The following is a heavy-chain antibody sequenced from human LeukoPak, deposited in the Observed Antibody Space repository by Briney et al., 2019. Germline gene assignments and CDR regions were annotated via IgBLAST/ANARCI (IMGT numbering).Heavy chain of an antibody. CDR2: IQTSGST. CDR3: AGAAHYDILTGYYAEGWFDP. J-gene: IGHJ5*02. D-gene: IGHD3-9*01. CDR1: GGAISSGSYF. Sequence: KPSQTLSLTCTVSGGAISSGSYFWSWIRQPAGIGLEWIGRIQTSGSTNYNPSLKSRVTISVDTSQNQFSLKLNSLTAADTAVYYCAGAAHYDILTGYYAEGWFDPWGQGTLVTVSS. V-gene: IGHV4-61*02.